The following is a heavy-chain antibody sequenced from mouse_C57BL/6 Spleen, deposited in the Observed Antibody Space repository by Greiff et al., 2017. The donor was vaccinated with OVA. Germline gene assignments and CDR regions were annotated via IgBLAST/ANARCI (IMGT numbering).Heavy chain of an antibody. D-gene: IGHD2-4*01. V-gene: IGHV5-9-1*02. CDR2: ISSGGDYI. Sequence: EVQRVESGEGLVKPGGSLKLSCAASGFTFSSYAMSWVRQTPEKRLEWVAYISSGGDYIYYADTVKGRFTISRDNARNTLYLQMSSLKSEDRAMYYCTRGAYDYDVAYWGQGTLVTVSA. CDR1: GFTFSSYA. CDR3: TRGAYDYDVAY. J-gene: IGHJ3*01.